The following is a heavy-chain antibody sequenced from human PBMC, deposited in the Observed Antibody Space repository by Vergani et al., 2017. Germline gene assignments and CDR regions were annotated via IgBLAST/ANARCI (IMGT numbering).Heavy chain of an antibody. CDR1: GFTFSSYW. Sequence: EVQLVESGGGLVQLGGSLRLSCAASGFTFSSYWMSWVRQAPGKGLEWVANIKQDGSEKYYVDSVKGRFTISRDNAKNSLYLQMNSLRAEDTAVYYCARDRGSQLGYCSTTNCYTQYYYYMDVWGKGTTVTVSS. V-gene: IGHV3-7*01. CDR2: IKQDGSEK. CDR3: ARDRGSQLGYCSTTNCYTQYYYYMDV. J-gene: IGHJ6*03. D-gene: IGHD2-2*02.